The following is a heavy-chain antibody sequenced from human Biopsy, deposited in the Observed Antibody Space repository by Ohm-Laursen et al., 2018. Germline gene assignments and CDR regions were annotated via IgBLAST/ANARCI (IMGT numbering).Heavy chain of an antibody. CDR3: THEGAGFDN. D-gene: IGHD3-10*01. V-gene: IGHV3-73*01. Sequence: SLRLSCTASGFTFSASAVHWVRQASGKGLEWVGRIRSKAKSYATAYAASVTGRFTISKDDSKNKTYLQMNSLKTEDTAVYYCTHEGAGFDNWGRGTLVIVSS. J-gene: IGHJ4*02. CDR1: GFTFSASA. CDR2: IRSKAKSYAT.